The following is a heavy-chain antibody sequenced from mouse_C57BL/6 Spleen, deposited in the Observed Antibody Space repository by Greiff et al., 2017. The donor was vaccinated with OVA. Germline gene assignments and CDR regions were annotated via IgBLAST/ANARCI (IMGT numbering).Heavy chain of an antibody. CDR3: ARRDYYYYAMDY. Sequence: VQLQQSGPELVKPGASVKISCKASGYTFTDYYMNWVKQSHGKSLEWIGDINPNNGGTSYNQKFKGKATLTVGKSSSTAYMELRSLTSEDSAVYYCARRDYYYYAMDYWGQGTSVTVSS. D-gene: IGHD1-1*01. J-gene: IGHJ4*01. CDR2: INPNNGGT. V-gene: IGHV1-26*01. CDR1: GYTFTDYY.